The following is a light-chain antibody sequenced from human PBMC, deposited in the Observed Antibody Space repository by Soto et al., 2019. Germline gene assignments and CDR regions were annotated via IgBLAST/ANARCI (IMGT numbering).Light chain of an antibody. CDR3: QQYYSTPWT. CDR1: QSVLCSSNNKNY. Sequence: DIVMTQSPDSLAVSLCERATINCKSSQSVLCSSNNKNYLAWYQQKPGQPPKLLIYWASTRESGVPDRFSGSGPGTDFTLTISSLQAEDVAVYYCQQYYSTPWTFGQGTKVDIK. V-gene: IGKV4-1*01. CDR2: WAS. J-gene: IGKJ1*01.